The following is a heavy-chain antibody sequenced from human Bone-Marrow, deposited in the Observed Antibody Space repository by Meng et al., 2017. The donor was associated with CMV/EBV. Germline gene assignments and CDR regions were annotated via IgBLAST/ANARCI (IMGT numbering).Heavy chain of an antibody. CDR2: ISSSSGVT. D-gene: IGHD1-26*01. CDR1: GFPFNSFE. CDR3: ARVGATTVGDY. V-gene: IGHV3-48*03. Sequence: GGSLRLSCAASGFPFNSFEMNWIRQTPGKGLEWVSYISSSSGVTHHADSVKGRFTISRDNAKNSLYLQMSSLRAEDTAVYYCARVGATTVGDYWGQGTLVTGSS. J-gene: IGHJ4*02.